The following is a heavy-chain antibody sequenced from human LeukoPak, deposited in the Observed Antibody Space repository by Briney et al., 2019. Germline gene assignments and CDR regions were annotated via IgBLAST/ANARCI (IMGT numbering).Heavy chain of an antibody. V-gene: IGHV1-18*01. D-gene: IGHD3/OR15-3a*01. CDR3: ARGGRTDYYYYYGMDV. CDR2: ISAYNGNT. CDR1: GYAFTSYG. Sequence: GASVKVSCKVSGYAFTSYGISWVRQAPGQGLEWMGWISAYNGNTNSAQKLQGRVTMTTDTSTRTAYMELRSLRSDDTAVYYCARGGRTDYYYYYGMDVWGQGTPVTVSS. J-gene: IGHJ6*02.